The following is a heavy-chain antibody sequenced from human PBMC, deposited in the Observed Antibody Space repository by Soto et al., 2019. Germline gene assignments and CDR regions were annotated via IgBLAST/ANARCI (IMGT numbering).Heavy chain of an antibody. J-gene: IGHJ4*02. CDR3: ARGGPYYGDDY. CDR2: IYYSGST. Sequence: PSETLSLTCTVSGGSISSGVYYWSWIRQPPGKGLEWIGYIYYSGSTNYNPSLKSRVTISVDTSKNQFSLKLSSVTAADTAVYYCARGGPYYGDDYWGQGTLVTVSS. V-gene: IGHV4-61*08. CDR1: GGSISSGVYY. D-gene: IGHD3-10*01.